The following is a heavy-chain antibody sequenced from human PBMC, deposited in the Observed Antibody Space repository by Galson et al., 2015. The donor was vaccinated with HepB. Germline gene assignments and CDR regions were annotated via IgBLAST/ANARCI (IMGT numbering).Heavy chain of an antibody. CDR3: ARDPGLVVPAEYGMDV. V-gene: IGHV3-30*04. CDR1: GFTFSLYA. J-gene: IGHJ6*02. CDR2: ISYDGRIT. Sequence: SLRLSCAAYGFTFSLYAMHWVRQAPGKGLEWVAGISYDGRITYYADSVKGRFTISRDNSLNTLYLEMNSLRPEDTAVYYCARDPGLVVPAEYGMDVWGQGSTVMVSS. D-gene: IGHD2-15*01.